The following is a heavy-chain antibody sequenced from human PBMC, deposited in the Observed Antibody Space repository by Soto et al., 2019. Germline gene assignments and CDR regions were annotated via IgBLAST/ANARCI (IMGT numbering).Heavy chain of an antibody. CDR2: IWYDGSNK. Sequence: QVQLVESGGGVVQPGRSLRLSCAASGFTFSSYGMHWVRQAPGKGLEWVAVIWYDGSNKYYADSVKGRFTISRDNSKNTLYLQMNSLRAEDTAVYYCARSGYSGYTGPFDYWGQGTLVTVSS. J-gene: IGHJ4*02. D-gene: IGHD5-12*01. CDR3: ARSGYSGYTGPFDY. CDR1: GFTFSSYG. V-gene: IGHV3-33*01.